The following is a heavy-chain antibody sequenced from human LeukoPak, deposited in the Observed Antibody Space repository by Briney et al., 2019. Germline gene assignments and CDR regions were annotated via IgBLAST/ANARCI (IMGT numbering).Heavy chain of an antibody. CDR3: AKAWIQLWLDY. J-gene: IGHJ4*02. Sequence: GGSLRLSCAASGFTLSSHAMNWVRQAPGKGLEWVSYISISSSSVYYADSVKGRFTISRDNSKITLYLQMNSLRAEDTAVYYCAKAWIQLWLDYWGQGTLVTVSS. CDR2: ISISSSSV. V-gene: IGHV3-48*01. CDR1: GFTLSSHA. D-gene: IGHD5-18*01.